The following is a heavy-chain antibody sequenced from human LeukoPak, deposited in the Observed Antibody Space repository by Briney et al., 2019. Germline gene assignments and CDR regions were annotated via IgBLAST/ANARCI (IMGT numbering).Heavy chain of an antibody. D-gene: IGHD3-10*01. J-gene: IGHJ4*02. CDR3: AADLHYYGSGSFGPTLYYFDY. CDR1: GFTFTSSA. V-gene: IGHV1-58*01. Sequence: SVTVSCKASGFTFTSSAVQWVRPARGQRLEWIGWIVVGSGNKNYAQKFQERVTINRDRSTSTAYMEVSSLRSEDTAVYYCAADLHYYGSGSFGPTLYYFDYWGQGTLVTVSS. CDR2: IVVGSGNK.